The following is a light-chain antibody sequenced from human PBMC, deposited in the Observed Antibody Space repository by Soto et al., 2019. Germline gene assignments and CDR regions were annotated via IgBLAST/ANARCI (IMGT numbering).Light chain of an antibody. CDR2: AVS. Sequence: QSALTQPRSVSGSPGQSVTISCTGTSSDVGGYDFVSWYQQHPGKAPKLMISAVSQRPSGVPDRFSGSKSGNTASLTISGLQADDEADYFCCSYTASDIWVFGGGTKVTVL. CDR3: CSYTASDIWV. J-gene: IGLJ3*02. CDR1: SSDVGGYDF. V-gene: IGLV2-11*01.